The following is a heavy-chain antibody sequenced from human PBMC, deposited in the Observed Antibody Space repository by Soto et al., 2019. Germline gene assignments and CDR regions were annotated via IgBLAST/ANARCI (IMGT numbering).Heavy chain of an antibody. V-gene: IGHV3-30-3*01. CDR1: GFTFSSYA. CDR2: ISYDGSNK. Sequence: QVQLVESGGGVVQPGRSLRLSCAASGFTFSSYAMHWVRQAPGKGLEWVAVISYDGSNKYYADSVKGRFTISRDNSKNTLYLQVNSLRAEDTAVYYCARVGDSSGYYYAGYWGQGTLVTVSS. D-gene: IGHD3-22*01. J-gene: IGHJ4*02. CDR3: ARVGDSSGYYYAGY.